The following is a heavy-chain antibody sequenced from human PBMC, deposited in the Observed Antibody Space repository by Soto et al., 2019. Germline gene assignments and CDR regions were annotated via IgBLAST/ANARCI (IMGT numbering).Heavy chain of an antibody. CDR2: ISSSGTTI. D-gene: IGHD3-3*01. CDR3: VRDALRKTSFGLVTDAFDI. Sequence: EVQLVESGGCLLQPGGSLRLSCVASRFTFSSHGMNWVSQAPGKRPEWVSYISSSGTTIYYADSVKGRFIISRDNAKNSLNLQMNSLRDEDSAVYYCVRDALRKTSFGLVTDAFDIWGQGTMVTVS. V-gene: IGHV3-48*02. CDR1: RFTFSSHG. J-gene: IGHJ3*02.